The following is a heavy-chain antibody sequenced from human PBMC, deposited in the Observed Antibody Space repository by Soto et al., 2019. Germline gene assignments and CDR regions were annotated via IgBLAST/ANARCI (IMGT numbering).Heavy chain of an antibody. D-gene: IGHD6-13*01. CDR3: ARVFGVSSRPRGYYYYYMDV. CDR1: GFTFSSFH. V-gene: IGHV3-21*01. Sequence: EVQLVESGGGLVKPGGSLRLSCAASGFTFSSFHMNWVRQAPGEGLEWVSSISRNGNYIYYADSVKGRFTISSDNAENSLYLQMNSLRVEDTAVYYCARVFGVSSRPRGYYYYYMDVWGKGTTVTVSS. J-gene: IGHJ6*03. CDR2: ISRNGNYI.